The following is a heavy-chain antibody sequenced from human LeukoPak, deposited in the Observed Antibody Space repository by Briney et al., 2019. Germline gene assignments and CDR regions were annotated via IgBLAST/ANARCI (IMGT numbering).Heavy chain of an antibody. CDR3: SRDHYYSSGTYFDY. CDR1: GLPFSTFW. V-gene: IGHV3-7*01. D-gene: IGHD3-10*01. Sequence: GGSLRLSCAASGLPFSTFWMNWVRQAPGKGLEWVAGINQDGSEEYYVDSVKGRFTISRDNAKNSVYLQMNSLRSEDTAVYYCSRDHYYSSGTYFDYWGQGTLVTVSS. J-gene: IGHJ4*02. CDR2: INQDGSEE.